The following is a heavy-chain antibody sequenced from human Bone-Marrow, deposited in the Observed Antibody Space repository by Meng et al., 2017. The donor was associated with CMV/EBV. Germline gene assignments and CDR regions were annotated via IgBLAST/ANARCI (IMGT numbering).Heavy chain of an antibody. J-gene: IGHJ4*02. CDR3: ASGGATGRLDY. D-gene: IGHD1-26*01. CDR2: INHSGST. CDR1: GGSFSGYY. Sequence: LTCAVYGGSFSGYYWSWIRQPPGKGLEWIGEINHSGSTNYNPSLKSRVTISVDTSKNQLSLKLSSVTAADTAVYYCASGGATGRLDYWGQGTLVTVSS. V-gene: IGHV4-34*01.